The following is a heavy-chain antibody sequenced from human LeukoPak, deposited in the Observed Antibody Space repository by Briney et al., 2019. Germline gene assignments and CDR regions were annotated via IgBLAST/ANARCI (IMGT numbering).Heavy chain of an antibody. CDR3: ARDPEAAAD. CDR1: GFTFSSYA. D-gene: IGHD6-13*01. J-gene: IGHJ4*02. CDR2: ISGSGGNT. V-gene: IGHV3-23*01. Sequence: PGGSLRLSCAASGFTFSSYAMSSVRQAPGKGLEWVSAISGSGGNTYYADSVKGRFTISRDNFKNTLYLQMNSLRAEDTAVYYCARDPEAAADWGQGTPVTVSS.